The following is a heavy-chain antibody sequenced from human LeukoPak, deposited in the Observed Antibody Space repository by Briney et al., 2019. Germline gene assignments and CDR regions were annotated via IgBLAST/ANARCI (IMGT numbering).Heavy chain of an antibody. CDR3: ARRRYLDP. CDR1: GGSISSYY. CDR2: IYYSGST. Sequence: PSETLSLTCTVSGGSISSYYWSWIRQPPGKGLEWIGYIYYSGSTNYNPSLKSRVTISVDTSKNQFSLKLSSVTAADTAVYYCARRRYLDPWGQGTLVTVSS. V-gene: IGHV4-59*08. D-gene: IGHD1-1*01. J-gene: IGHJ5*02.